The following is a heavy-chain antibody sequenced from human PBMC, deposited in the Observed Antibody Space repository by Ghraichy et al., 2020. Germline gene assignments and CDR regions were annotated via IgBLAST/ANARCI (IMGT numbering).Heavy chain of an antibody. V-gene: IGHV4-30-4*07. CDR1: GDSISRGTHS. CDR3: VRGGSCDFERRGYRPCYFDS. D-gene: IGHD3-22*01. CDR2: VYYTEST. J-gene: IGHJ4*02. Sequence: SETLSLTCAVSGDSISRGTHSWSWIRQPAGKGLEWIGYVYYTESTFYNPSLKSRVAISVDTSKNQFSLKLSSVTAADTAVYYCVRGGSCDFERRGYRPCYFDSWGQGTLVTVSS.